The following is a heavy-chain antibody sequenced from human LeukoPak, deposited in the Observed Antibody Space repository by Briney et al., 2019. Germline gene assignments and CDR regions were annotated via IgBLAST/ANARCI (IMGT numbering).Heavy chain of an antibody. CDR2: IIPILGIA. D-gene: IGHD3-10*01. CDR3: ARELWFGEQPYYFDY. CDR1: GGTFSSYA. J-gene: IGHJ4*02. Sequence: GASVKVSCKASGGTFSSYAISWVRQAPGQGLEWMGRIIPILGIANYAQKFQGRVTITADKPTSTAYMELSSLRSEDTAVYYCARELWFGEQPYYFDYWGQGTLVTVSS. V-gene: IGHV1-69*04.